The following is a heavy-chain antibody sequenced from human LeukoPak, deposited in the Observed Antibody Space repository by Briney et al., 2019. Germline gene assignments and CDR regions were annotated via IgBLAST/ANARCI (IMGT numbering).Heavy chain of an antibody. CDR2: IYSGGST. CDR1: GFTVSSNY. V-gene: IGHV3-53*01. J-gene: IGHJ4*02. D-gene: IGHD1-26*01. Sequence: PGGSLRLSCAASGFTVSSNYMSWVRQAPGKGLEWVSVIYSGGSTYYEDSVKGRFTISRDNSKNTLYLQMISLRAEDTAVYYCASIAVSGGYSDRNYWGQGTLVTVSS. CDR3: ASIAVSGGYSDRNY.